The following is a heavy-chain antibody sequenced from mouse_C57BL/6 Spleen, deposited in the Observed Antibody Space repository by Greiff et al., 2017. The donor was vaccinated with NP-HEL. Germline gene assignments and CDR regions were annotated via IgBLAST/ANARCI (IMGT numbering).Heavy chain of an antibody. J-gene: IGHJ3*01. V-gene: IGHV14-2*01. CDR3: ASPYGSSSAWFAY. Sequence: EVQLVESGAELVKPGASVKLSCTASGFNIKDYYMHWVKQRTEQGLEWIGRIDPEDGETKYAPKFQGKATITADTSSNTAYLQLSSLTSEDTAVYYCASPYGSSSAWFAYWGQGTLVTVSA. D-gene: IGHD1-1*01. CDR1: GFNIKDYY. CDR2: IDPEDGET.